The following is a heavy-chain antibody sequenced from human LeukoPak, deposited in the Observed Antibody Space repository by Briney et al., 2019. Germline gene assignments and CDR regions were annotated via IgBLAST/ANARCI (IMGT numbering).Heavy chain of an antibody. CDR1: GFNFSTYS. V-gene: IGHV3-48*02. J-gene: IGHJ4*02. CDR2: ISVRGGDI. Sequence: GGSVRLSCAASGFNFSTYSMNWVPQAPGKGLEWVSYISVRGGDIYYADSVKGRFTVSRDNAKNSLYLQMHTLRDEDTAVYYCARDKGRGYSYGWDYWGQGTLVTVSS. CDR3: ARDKGRGYSYGWDY. D-gene: IGHD5-18*01.